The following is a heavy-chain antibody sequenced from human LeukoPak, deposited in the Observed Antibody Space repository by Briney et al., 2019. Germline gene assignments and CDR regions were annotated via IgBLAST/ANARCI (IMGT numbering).Heavy chain of an antibody. Sequence: SETLSLTCTVSGGSISSYYWSWIRQPPGKGVEWLGYISYSGSTNYNPSLKSRVTISVDTSKNQFSLNLSSVTAADTAVYYCARHAQRSGHLGSARNFDFWGQGTLVTVSS. CDR3: ARHAQRSGHLGSARNFDF. V-gene: IGHV4-59*08. J-gene: IGHJ4*02. D-gene: IGHD7-27*01. CDR1: GGSISSYY. CDR2: ISYSGST.